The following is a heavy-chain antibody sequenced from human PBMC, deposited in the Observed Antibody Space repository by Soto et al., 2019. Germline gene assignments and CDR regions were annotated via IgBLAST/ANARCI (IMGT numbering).Heavy chain of an antibody. D-gene: IGHD5-12*01. CDR2: INPSGGST. J-gene: IGHJ4*02. CDR3: ARDGGRLRLDFDX. V-gene: IGHV1-46*01. CDR1: GYTFTSYD. Sequence: GAPVKXSCTASGYTFTSYDMHWVRQAPGQRLKWMGIINPSGGSTSYAQKFKGRVTMTRDTSTSTVYMELSSLRSEDTAVYYCARDGGRLRLDFDXWGQGTLVTVSS.